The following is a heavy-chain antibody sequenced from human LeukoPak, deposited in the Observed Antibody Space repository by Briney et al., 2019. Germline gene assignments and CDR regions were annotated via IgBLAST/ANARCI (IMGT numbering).Heavy chain of an antibody. CDR1: GYTFTSDG. CDR3: ARVSADDYYYYYYYMDV. V-gene: IGHV1-18*01. D-gene: IGHD1-1*01. Sequence: GASVKVSCKASGYTFTSDGISWVRQAPGQGLEWMGWISAYNVNTNYAQNLQGRVTMTTETSTSTAYMELRSLRSDDTAVYYWARVSADDYYYYYYYMDVWGKGTTVTVSS. J-gene: IGHJ6*03. CDR2: ISAYNVNT.